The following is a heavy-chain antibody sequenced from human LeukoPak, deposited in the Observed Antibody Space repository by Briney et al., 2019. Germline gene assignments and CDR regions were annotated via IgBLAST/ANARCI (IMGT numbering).Heavy chain of an antibody. CDR2: ISSSSSYI. CDR3: ARGFGVVITTVPLDY. D-gene: IGHD3-22*01. V-gene: IGHV3-21*01. CDR1: GFTFSSYS. Sequence: GGSLRLSCAASGFTFSSYSMNWVRQAPGKGLEWVSSISSSSSYIYYADSVKGRFTISRDNSKNTLYLQMNSLRAEDTAVYYCARGFGVVITTVPLDYWGQGTLVTVSS. J-gene: IGHJ4*02.